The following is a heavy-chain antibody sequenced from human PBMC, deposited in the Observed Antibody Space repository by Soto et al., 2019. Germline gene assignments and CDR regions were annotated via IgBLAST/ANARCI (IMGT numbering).Heavy chain of an antibody. Sequence: QLQLQESGPGLVKPSETLSLTCTVSGGSISSSSYYWGWIRQPPGKGLEWIGSIYYSGSTYYNPSLKSRVTISVDTSKNQFSLKLSSVTAADTAVYYCARHLTQLRSYYYGMDVWGQGTTVTVSS. CDR3: ARHLTQLRSYYYGMDV. V-gene: IGHV4-39*01. CDR2: IYYSGST. D-gene: IGHD4-17*01. CDR1: GGSISSSSYY. J-gene: IGHJ6*02.